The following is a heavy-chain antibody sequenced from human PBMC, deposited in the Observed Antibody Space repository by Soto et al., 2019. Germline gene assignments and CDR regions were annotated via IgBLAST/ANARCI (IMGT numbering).Heavy chain of an antibody. J-gene: IGHJ4*02. CDR3: AGMAVPTAVLPTDE. CDR2: IFHSGSA. V-gene: IGHV4-4*02. CDR1: DASINSNNW. Sequence: QVQLQESGPGLVKPAGTLSLTCAVSDASINSNNWWTWVRQPPGKGLECIVEIFHSGSANYDPSLMSAVTASVDKSKNQFYPKFTSVAAAATAVYYCAGMAVPTAVLPTDEWGEATLVTVYS. D-gene: IGHD2-21*02.